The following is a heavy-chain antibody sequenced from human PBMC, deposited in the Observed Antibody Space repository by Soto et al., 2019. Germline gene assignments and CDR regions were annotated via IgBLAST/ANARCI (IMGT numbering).Heavy chain of an antibody. CDR1: GGSISSYY. Sequence: QVQLQESGPGLVKPSETLSLTCTVSGGSISSYYWSWIRQPPGKGLEWIGYIYYSGSTNYNPSLKSRVTISVDTSKNQFSLKLSSVTAADTAVYYCARAGYSYDWWAFDIWGQGTMVTVSS. J-gene: IGHJ3*02. CDR3: ARAGYSYDWWAFDI. V-gene: IGHV4-59*01. CDR2: IYYSGST. D-gene: IGHD5-18*01.